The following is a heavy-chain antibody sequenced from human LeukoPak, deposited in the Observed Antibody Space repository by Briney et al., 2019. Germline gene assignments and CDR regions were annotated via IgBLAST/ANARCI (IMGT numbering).Heavy chain of an antibody. Sequence: GGSLRHSCVESGFTFSSYGMHWVRQAPGKGLEWVAFIRYDGSNKYYADSVKGRFTISRDNSKNTLYLQMNSLRAEDTAVYYCAKDTRHYWGQGTLVTVAS. J-gene: IGHJ4*02. CDR3: AKDTRHY. CDR1: GFTFSSYG. D-gene: IGHD1-26*01. CDR2: IRYDGSNK. V-gene: IGHV3-30*02.